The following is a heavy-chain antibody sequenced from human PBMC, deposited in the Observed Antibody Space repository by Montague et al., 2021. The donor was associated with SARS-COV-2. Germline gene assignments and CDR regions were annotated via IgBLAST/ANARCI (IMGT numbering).Heavy chain of an antibody. CDR1: GGSINSGSYY. Sequence: TLSLTCTVSGGSINSGSYYWGWIRQAAGKVLEWIGRISTSGNTKYNPSLKSRVTISVDTSQNQFSLKMYSVTAADTAVYYCARDTRPNFAYYDILAGDYYYYGIDVWGQGTTVTVSS. J-gene: IGHJ6*02. CDR3: ARDTRPNFAYYDILAGDYYYYGIDV. CDR2: ISTSGNT. D-gene: IGHD3-9*01. V-gene: IGHV4-61*02.